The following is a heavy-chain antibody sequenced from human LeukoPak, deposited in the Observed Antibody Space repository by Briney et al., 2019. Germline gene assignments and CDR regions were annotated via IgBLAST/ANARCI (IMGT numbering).Heavy chain of an antibody. CDR1: GGSFSSGDYY. CDR2: IYYSGNT. D-gene: IGHD6-13*01. J-gene: IGHJ3*02. Sequence: SQTLSLTCTVSGGSFSSGDYYWNWIRQPPGKGLEWIGYIYYSGNTYYNPSLKSRLTISADTSKNQFSLQLTSVTAADTAVYYCARARRFAAAGTTAFDIWGQGTMVTVSS. V-gene: IGHV4-30-4*08. CDR3: ARARRFAAAGTTAFDI.